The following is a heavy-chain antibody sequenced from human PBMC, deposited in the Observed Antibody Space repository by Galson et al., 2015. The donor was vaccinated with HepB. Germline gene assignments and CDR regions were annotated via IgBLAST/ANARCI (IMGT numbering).Heavy chain of an antibody. D-gene: IGHD3-3*01. CDR2: ISNYNGNR. Sequence: SGYNFMNYGIIWVRQAPGQGLEWMGWISNYNGNRNYVQKFLGRVTMTRDTSTSTVYMEVRSLRSDDTAVYYCARVPSLGVGNTRYSFYHYGMDVWGQGTTVTVS. CDR3: ARVPSLGVGNTRYSFYHYGMDV. J-gene: IGHJ6*02. CDR1: GYNFMNYG. V-gene: IGHV1-18*04.